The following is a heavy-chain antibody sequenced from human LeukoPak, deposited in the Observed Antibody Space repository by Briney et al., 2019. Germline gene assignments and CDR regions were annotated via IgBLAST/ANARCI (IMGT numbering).Heavy chain of an antibody. CDR3: ARVRRYDILTGYYEDYYYMDV. CDR2: IYHSGST. Sequence: SETLSLTCAVSGGSISSSNWWSWVRQPPGKGLEWIGEIYHSGSTNYNPSLKSRVTMSVDTSKNQFSLKLSSVTAADTAVYYCARVRRYDILTGYYEDYYYMDVWGKGTTVTISS. CDR1: GGSISSSNW. J-gene: IGHJ6*03. D-gene: IGHD3-9*01. V-gene: IGHV4-4*02.